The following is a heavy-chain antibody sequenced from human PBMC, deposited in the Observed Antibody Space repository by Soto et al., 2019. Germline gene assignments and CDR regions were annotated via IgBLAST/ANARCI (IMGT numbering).Heavy chain of an antibody. D-gene: IGHD3-10*01. CDR1: GDTFTGYY. J-gene: IGHJ3*02. CDR3: AQIWYRQRGLDI. Sequence: ASVKVSCKASGDTFTGYYMHWVRQAPGQGLEWMGWINPNSGGTNYAQKFQGRVTMTRDTSISTACMELSRLRSDDTAVYYCAQIWYRQRGLDIWAQATLVTVSS. CDR2: INPNSGGT. V-gene: IGHV1-2*02.